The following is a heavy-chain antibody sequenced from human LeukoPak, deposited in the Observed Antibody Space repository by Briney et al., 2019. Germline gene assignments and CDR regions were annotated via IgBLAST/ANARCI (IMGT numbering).Heavy chain of an antibody. CDR3: ARTKPTTYSGSYEGFDY. D-gene: IGHD1-26*01. CDR1: GGSISSYY. J-gene: IGHJ4*02. Sequence: PSETLSLTCTVSGGSISSYYWSWIRQPPGKGLEWIGYIYYSGSTNYNPSLKSRVTISVDTSKNQFSLKLRSVTAADAAVYYCARTKPTTYSGSYEGFDYWGQGTLVTVSS. V-gene: IGHV4-59*01. CDR2: IYYSGST.